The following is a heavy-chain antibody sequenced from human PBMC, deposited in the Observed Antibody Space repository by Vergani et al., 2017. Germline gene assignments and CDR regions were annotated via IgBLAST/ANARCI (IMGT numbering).Heavy chain of an antibody. Sequence: QVTLMESGPALVKPTQTLTLTCTFSGFSLSTSGMCVSWIRQPPGKALEWLALIDWDDDKYYSTSLKTRLTISKDTSKNQVVLTMTNMDPVDTATYYCARIPGIAVAGTQNYYYYGMDVWGQGTTVTVSS. J-gene: IGHJ6*02. D-gene: IGHD6-19*01. V-gene: IGHV2-70*01. CDR1: GFSLSTSGMC. CDR3: ARIPGIAVAGTQNYYYYGMDV. CDR2: IDWDDDK.